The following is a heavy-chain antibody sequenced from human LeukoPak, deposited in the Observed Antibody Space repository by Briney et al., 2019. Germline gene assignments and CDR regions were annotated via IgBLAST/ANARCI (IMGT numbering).Heavy chain of an antibody. CDR3: AKEGSSGFYFFDY. CDR2: ISGSGGST. V-gene: IGHV3-23*01. CDR1: GFTFSSYA. J-gene: IGHJ4*02. D-gene: IGHD3-22*01. Sequence: PGGSLRLSCAASGFTFSSYAMSWVRQAPGKGLEWVSVISGSGGSTYYADSVKGRFTISRDNSKNTLYLQMNSLRAEDAAVYYCAKEGSSGFYFFDYWGQGTLVTVSS.